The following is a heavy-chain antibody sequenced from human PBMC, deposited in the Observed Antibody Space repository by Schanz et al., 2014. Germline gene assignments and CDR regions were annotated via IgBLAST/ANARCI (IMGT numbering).Heavy chain of an antibody. CDR3: ARGNTISGVVILGWLGP. J-gene: IGHJ5*02. D-gene: IGHD3-3*01. Sequence: QVQLVQSGAEAKKPGSSVTVSCKASGDTLSSYGISWVRQAPGQGLEWMGRIIPNLGSANYAQKFQGRVTITAGKSTSTVYMELSSLRSEDSSIYCLARGNTISGVVILGWLGPWGQGTLVTVSS. CDR1: GDTLSSYG. CDR2: IIPNLGSA. V-gene: IGHV1-69*04.